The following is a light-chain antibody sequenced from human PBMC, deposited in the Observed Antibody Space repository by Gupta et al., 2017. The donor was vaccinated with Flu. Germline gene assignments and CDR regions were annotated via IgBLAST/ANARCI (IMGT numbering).Light chain of an antibody. CDR1: EGLLHSHGHNY. V-gene: IGKV2-28*01. CDR2: LGS. J-gene: IGKJ2*01. Sequence: DMGLTQYPLSLSVASGETTSIPCRSSEGLLHSHGHNYLEGYLQKPGQSPQVLIYLGSNRASGVPDRFSGSGSGTDFTLKISRVVPEDVRVYYCMQALHTPLYTFGQGTKLEIK. CDR3: MQALHTPLYT.